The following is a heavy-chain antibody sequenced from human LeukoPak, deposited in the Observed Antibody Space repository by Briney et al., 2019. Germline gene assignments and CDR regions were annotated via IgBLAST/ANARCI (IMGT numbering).Heavy chain of an antibody. CDR3: ARQVGATGHFDL. CDR1: GHTFTHYW. CDR2: IYPGDSST. D-gene: IGHD1-26*01. Sequence: GESLKISCKDSGHTFTHYWIAWVRQMPGKGLEWMGMIYPGDSSTRYSPSFEGQVTISADTSISTAYLQRSSLQAADTAMYYCARQVGATGHFDLWGQGTLVTVSS. V-gene: IGHV5-51*01. J-gene: IGHJ4*02.